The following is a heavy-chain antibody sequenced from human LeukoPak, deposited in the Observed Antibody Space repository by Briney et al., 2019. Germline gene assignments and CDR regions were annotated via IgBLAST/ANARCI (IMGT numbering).Heavy chain of an antibody. CDR2: INSDGSST. D-gene: IGHD6-13*01. J-gene: IGHJ4*02. V-gene: IGHV3-74*01. CDR3: ARDEVAAAGTDY. Sequence: GGSLRLSCAASGFTFSSYWMHWVRHAPGKGLVWVSRINSDGSSTSYADSVKGRFTISRDNAKNTLYLRMNSLRAEDTAVYYCARDEVAAAGTDYWGQGTLVTVSS. CDR1: GFTFSSYW.